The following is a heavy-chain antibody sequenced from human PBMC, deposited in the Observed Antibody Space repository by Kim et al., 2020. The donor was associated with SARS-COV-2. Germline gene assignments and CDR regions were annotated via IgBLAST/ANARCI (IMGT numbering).Heavy chain of an antibody. Sequence: GGSLRLSCTASGFTFGDYAMSWFRQAPGKGLEWVGFIRSKAYGGTTEYAASVKGRFTISRDDSKSIAYLQMNSLKTEDTAVYYCTTPKRDGYNWVEYYFDYWGQGTLVTVSS. V-gene: IGHV3-49*03. J-gene: IGHJ4*02. CDR2: IRSKAYGGTT. D-gene: IGHD5-12*01. CDR1: GFTFGDYA. CDR3: TTPKRDGYNWVEYYFDY.